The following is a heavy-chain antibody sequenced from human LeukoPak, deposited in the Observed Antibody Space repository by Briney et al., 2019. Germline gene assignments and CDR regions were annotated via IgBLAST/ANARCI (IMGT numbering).Heavy chain of an antibody. CDR2: IYHSGST. CDR1: GGSISSSNW. J-gene: IGHJ2*01. V-gene: IGHV4-4*02. CDR3: ARVGAGNSGYYSSQYFDL. D-gene: IGHD3-22*01. Sequence: PSETLSLTCAVSGGSISSSNWWNWVRQPPGKGLEWIGEIYHSGSTNYNPSLKSRVTISVDKSKNQFSLKLSSVTAADTAMYYCARVGAGNSGYYSSQYFDLWGRGTLVTVSS.